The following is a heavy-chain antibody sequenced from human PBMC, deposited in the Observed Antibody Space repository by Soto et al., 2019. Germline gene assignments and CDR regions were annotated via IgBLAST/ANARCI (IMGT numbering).Heavy chain of an antibody. CDR3: ARDYGDYQFDY. Sequence: PSETLSLTCTVSGGSISSSSYDWGWIRQPPGKGLEWIGNIYYRGTTYYNPSLKSRVTISVDTSKNQFSLKLASVTAADTAVYYCARDYGDYQFDYWGQGTLVTVSS. CDR2: IYYRGTT. CDR1: GGSISSSSYD. D-gene: IGHD4-17*01. V-gene: IGHV4-39*02. J-gene: IGHJ4*02.